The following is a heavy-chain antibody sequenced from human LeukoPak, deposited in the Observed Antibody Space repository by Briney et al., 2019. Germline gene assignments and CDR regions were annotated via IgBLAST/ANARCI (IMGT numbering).Heavy chain of an antibody. V-gene: IGHV4-59*08. CDR3: ASNNHRDGYSYGDYYFDY. CDR2: IYYSGST. CDR1: GCSISDYY. D-gene: IGHD5-18*01. J-gene: IGHJ4*02. Sequence: SETLSLTCTDSGCSISDYYWSWIRQSPGKVLEWIGYIYYSGSTYYNPSLKSRITIVVDTSKNQFSLKPISVTASDTASYYCASNNHRDGYSYGDYYFDYWGQGTLVTVSS.